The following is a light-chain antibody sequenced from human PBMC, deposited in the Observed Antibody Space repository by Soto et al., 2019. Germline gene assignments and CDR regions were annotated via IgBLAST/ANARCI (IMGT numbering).Light chain of an antibody. Sequence: DIQMTQSPSSLSASVGDRVTITCRASQSISSYLNWYQQKPGKAPKLLIYAASSLQIAVPSRFSGIGSGTDFTHTLSRLQPEEFATYYCQQSYSTPLTFVGGTQVEIK. CDR1: QSISSY. CDR3: QQSYSTPLT. CDR2: AAS. V-gene: IGKV1-39*01. J-gene: IGKJ4*01.